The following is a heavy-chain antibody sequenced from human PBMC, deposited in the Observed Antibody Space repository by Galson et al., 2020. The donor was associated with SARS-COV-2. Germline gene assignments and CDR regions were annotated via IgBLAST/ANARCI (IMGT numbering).Heavy chain of an antibody. CDR3: AAAKGSSGWSY. V-gene: IGHV1-58*02. CDR1: GFTFTRSA. D-gene: IGHD6-19*01. Sequence: SVKVSCKASGFTFTRSAMQWVRQARGQRLEWIGWIVVGSGNTNYAQKFQERVTITRDMSTSTAYMELSSLRSEDTAVYYCAAAKGSSGWSYWGQGTLVTVSS. J-gene: IGHJ4*02. CDR2: IVVGSGNT.